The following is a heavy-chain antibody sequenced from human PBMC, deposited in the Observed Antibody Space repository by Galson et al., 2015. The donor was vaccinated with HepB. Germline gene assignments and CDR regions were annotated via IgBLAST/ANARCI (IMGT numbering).Heavy chain of an antibody. CDR1: GGTFSSYA. CDR2: IIPIFGTA. V-gene: IGHV1-69*01. D-gene: IGHD5-24*01. CDR3: ASSFSEMATTKPHYFDY. J-gene: IGHJ4*02. Sequence: CKASGGTFSSYAISWVRQAPGQGLEWMGGIIPIFGTANYAQKFQGRVTITADESTSTAYMELSSLRSEDTAVYYCASSFSEMATTKPHYFDYWGQGTLVTVSS.